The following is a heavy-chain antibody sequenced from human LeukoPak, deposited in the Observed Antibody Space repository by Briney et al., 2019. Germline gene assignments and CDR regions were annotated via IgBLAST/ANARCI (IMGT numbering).Heavy chain of an antibody. Sequence: GGSLRLSCAASGFTFSGNGMNWVRQAPGKGLEWVSYITSKNNGMYYADSVKGRFTISRDNAKNSLDLQMNSLRDEDTAVYYCARDSYGSPDYWGQGTLVTVYS. D-gene: IGHD2-15*01. J-gene: IGHJ4*02. CDR1: GFTFSGNG. V-gene: IGHV3-48*02. CDR2: ITSKNNGM. CDR3: ARDSYGSPDY.